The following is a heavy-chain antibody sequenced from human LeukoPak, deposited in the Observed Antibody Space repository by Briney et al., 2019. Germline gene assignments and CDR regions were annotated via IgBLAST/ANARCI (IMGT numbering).Heavy chain of an antibody. CDR1: GFTFSSYA. V-gene: IGHV3-23*01. Sequence: PGGSLRLSCAASGFTFSSYAMSWVRQAPGKGLEWVSAISGGGGSTYYADSVKGRFTISRDNSKNTLSLQMNSLRAEDTAVYYCAKDRARGGATDFDYWGQGTLVTVSS. CDR3: AKDRARGGATDFDY. CDR2: ISGGGGST. J-gene: IGHJ4*02. D-gene: IGHD1-26*01.